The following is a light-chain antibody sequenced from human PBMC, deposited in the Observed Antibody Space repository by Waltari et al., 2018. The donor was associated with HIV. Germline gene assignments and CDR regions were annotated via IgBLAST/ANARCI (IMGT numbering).Light chain of an antibody. V-gene: IGLV3-25*03. CDR2: RDV. J-gene: IGLJ2*01. CDR1: ALPKHF. Sequence: YDLTQAPSVSVYPGQTAKITCSGDALPKHFVSWYRQRPGQAPMLIIFRDVGRLPGIPTRFSAATSGTTATLTISEVQAQDEADYYCQSANSSHTIFGGGTKLTVL. CDR3: QSANSSHTI.